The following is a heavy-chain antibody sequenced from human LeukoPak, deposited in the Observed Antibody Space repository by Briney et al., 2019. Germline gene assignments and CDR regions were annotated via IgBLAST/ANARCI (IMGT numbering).Heavy chain of an antibody. Sequence: GGSLRLSCAASGFTFSSYAMHWVRQAPGKGLEWVAVISYDGSNKYYADSVKGRSTISRDNSKNTLYLQMNSLRAEDTAVYYCARSDSWLYYFDYWGQGTLVTVSS. V-gene: IGHV3-30*01. D-gene: IGHD5-12*01. CDR1: GFTFSSYA. CDR2: ISYDGSNK. J-gene: IGHJ4*02. CDR3: ARSDSWLYYFDY.